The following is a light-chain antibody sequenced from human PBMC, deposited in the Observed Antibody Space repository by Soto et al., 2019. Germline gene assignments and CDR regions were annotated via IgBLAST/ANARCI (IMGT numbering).Light chain of an antibody. CDR1: QSISNY. J-gene: IGKJ4*01. CDR2: AAS. Sequence: DIQMTQSPSTLSASVGDRVTITCRASQSISNYLAWYQQKPGRVPKLLIYAASTLQSGVPSRFSGSGSATQFTLTISNPLSEDFGFYYCQQYKQWPVAFGGGTKVDIK. V-gene: IGKV1-27*01. CDR3: QQYKQWPVA.